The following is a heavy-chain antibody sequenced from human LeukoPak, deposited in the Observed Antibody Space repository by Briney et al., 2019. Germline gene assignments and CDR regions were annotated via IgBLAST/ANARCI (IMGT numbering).Heavy chain of an antibody. Sequence: SVKVSCKASGGTYSSYAISWVRQAPGQGLEWMGGIVPIFGTANYAQKFQGRVTITADESTSTAYMELSSLRSEDTAVYYCASDEGGGNSGTFDYWGQGALVTVSS. CDR3: ASDEGGGNSGTFDY. V-gene: IGHV1-69*13. CDR2: IVPIFGTA. CDR1: GGTYSSYA. J-gene: IGHJ4*02. D-gene: IGHD4-23*01.